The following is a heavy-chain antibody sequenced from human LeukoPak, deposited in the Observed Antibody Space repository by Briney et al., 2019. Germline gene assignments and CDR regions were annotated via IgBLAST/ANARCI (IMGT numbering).Heavy chain of an antibody. J-gene: IGHJ6*02. D-gene: IGHD3-10*02. V-gene: IGHV3-23*05. CDR1: GFTFSAYA. CDR2: IGSDNKP. CDR3: CGDLHYYVAMDV. Sequence: VGSLRLSCEASGFTFSAYAMTWVRQAPGQGLEWVSSIGSDNKPHYSEPVNGRFAISRDDSTSMLVLKVNSRRTEDAALYYYCGDLHYYVAMDVWGQGTTVTVSS.